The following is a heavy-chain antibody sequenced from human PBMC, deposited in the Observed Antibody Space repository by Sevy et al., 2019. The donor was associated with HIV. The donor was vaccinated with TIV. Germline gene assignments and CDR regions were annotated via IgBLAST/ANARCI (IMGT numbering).Heavy chain of an antibody. V-gene: IGHV3-11*01. CDR3: ARDSGYYYYYGMDV. J-gene: IGHJ6*02. CDR2: ISSSGSTI. Sequence: GGSLRLSCAASGFTFSDYYMSWIRQAPGKGLEWVSYISSSGSTIYYADSVKGRFTISRDNAKNSLDLQMNSLRAEDTAVYYCARDSGYYYYYGMDVWGQGTTVTVSS. D-gene: IGHD3-10*01. CDR1: GFTFSDYY.